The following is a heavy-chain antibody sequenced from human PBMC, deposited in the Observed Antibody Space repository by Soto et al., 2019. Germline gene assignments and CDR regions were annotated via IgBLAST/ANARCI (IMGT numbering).Heavy chain of an antibody. J-gene: IGHJ4*02. CDR1: GYTFTSYG. V-gene: IGHV1-18*01. CDR2: ISAYNGNT. Sequence: QVQLVQSGAEVKKPGASVKVSCKASGYTFTSYGISWVRQAPGQGLEWMGWISAYNGNTNYAQKLQGRVTMTTDTSTSTAYRELRSLRSDDTAVYYCARDGTWAVAGTRFDYWGQGTLVTVSS. D-gene: IGHD6-19*01. CDR3: ARDGTWAVAGTRFDY.